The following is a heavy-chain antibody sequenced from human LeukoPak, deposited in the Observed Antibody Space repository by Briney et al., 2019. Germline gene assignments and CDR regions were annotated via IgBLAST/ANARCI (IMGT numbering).Heavy chain of an antibody. V-gene: IGHV3-23*01. D-gene: IGHD6-19*01. CDR1: GFTFSSYA. J-gene: IGHJ6*02. Sequence: GGSLRLSCAASGFTFSSYAMSWVRQAPGKGLEWVSAIRGGGGGTYYADSVKGRFTISRDNSKNTLYLQMNSLRAEDTAVYYCAKGVVAGMDYYYGMDAWGQGTTVTVS. CDR2: IRGGGGGT. CDR3: AKGVVAGMDYYYGMDA.